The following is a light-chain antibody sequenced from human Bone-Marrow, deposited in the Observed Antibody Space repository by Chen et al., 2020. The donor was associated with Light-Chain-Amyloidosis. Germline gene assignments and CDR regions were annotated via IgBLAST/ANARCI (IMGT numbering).Light chain of an antibody. Sequence: QSALTQPASVSGSPGQSITISCTGTSSDVGNYNLVSWYQQHPGKAPKLIVYEVTKRPSGVPARFSGSKSGTSASLAISGLQSADEAIYYCAAWDDSLDVLYVFGTGTKVTVL. CDR2: EVT. V-gene: IGLV2-14*02. CDR1: SSDVGNYNL. J-gene: IGLJ1*01. CDR3: AAWDDSLDVLYV.